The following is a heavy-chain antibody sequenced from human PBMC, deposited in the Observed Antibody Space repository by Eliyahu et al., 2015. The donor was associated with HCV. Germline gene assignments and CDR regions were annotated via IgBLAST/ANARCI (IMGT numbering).Heavy chain of an antibody. J-gene: IGHJ5*02. CDR2: IIPIFGTA. CDR1: GGTFSSYA. V-gene: IGHV1-69*01. Sequence: EVKKPGSSVKXSCKASGGTFSSYAISWVRQAPGQGLEWMGGIIPIFGTANYAQKFQGRVTITADESTSTAYMELSSLRSEDTAVYYCARVGSTGLTKTEADNWFDPWGQGTLVTVSS. CDR3: ARVGSTGLTKTEADNWFDP. D-gene: IGHD1-26*01.